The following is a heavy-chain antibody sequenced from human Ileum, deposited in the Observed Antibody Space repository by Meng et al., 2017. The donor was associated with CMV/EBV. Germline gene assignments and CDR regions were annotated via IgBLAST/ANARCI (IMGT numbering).Heavy chain of an antibody. Sequence: LRLSCAVSGDSMSGSYWSWLRQPPGKGLEWIGYIYYTGNSNYNPSLKSRVTISVDTSKSQFSLKVTSLTHADTAVYYCVRGGSGYAFDYWGQGALVTVSS. CDR3: VRGGSGYAFDY. CDR1: GDSMSGSY. D-gene: IGHD3-22*01. V-gene: IGHV4-59*01. J-gene: IGHJ4*02. CDR2: IYYTGNS.